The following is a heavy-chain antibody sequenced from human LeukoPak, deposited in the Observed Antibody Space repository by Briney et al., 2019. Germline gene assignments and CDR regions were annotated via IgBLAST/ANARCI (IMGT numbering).Heavy chain of an antibody. CDR3: AILPSSGWFYYYYYMDV. V-gene: IGHV3-30*04. Sequence: GGSLRLSCAASGFTFSSYAMHWVRQAPGKGLEWVAVISYDGSNKYYADSVKGRFTISRDNSKNTLYLQMNSLRAGDTAVYYCAILPSSGWFYYYYYMDVWGKGTTVTVSS. D-gene: IGHD6-19*01. J-gene: IGHJ6*03. CDR2: ISYDGSNK. CDR1: GFTFSSYA.